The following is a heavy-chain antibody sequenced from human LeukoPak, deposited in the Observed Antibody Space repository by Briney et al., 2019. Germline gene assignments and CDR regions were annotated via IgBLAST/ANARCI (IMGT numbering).Heavy chain of an antibody. V-gene: IGHV3-48*03. CDR2: ITSDNSM. J-gene: IGHJ4*02. Sequence: GGSLRLSCAASGFNFRNFEMNWVRQAPGKGLEWLTYITSDNSMTYADSVKGRFSISRDVATGSLFLQMNSLRADDTAVYYCSTAKFDNWGQGTLVTVSS. CDR1: GFNFRNFE. CDR3: STAKFDN.